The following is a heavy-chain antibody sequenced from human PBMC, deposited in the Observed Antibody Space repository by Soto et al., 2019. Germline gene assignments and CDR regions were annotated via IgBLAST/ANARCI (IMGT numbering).Heavy chain of an antibody. CDR2: IYHSGST. CDR3: ARGGGAGDFQH. CDR1: GYSISSGYY. D-gene: IGHD2-15*01. Sequence: SETLSLTCAVSGYSISSGYYWGWIRQPPGKGLEWNGSIYHSGSTYYNPSLKSRVTISVDTSKNQFSLKLSSVTAADTAVYYCARGGGAGDFQHGGQGTLVTVSS. V-gene: IGHV4-38-2*01. J-gene: IGHJ1*01.